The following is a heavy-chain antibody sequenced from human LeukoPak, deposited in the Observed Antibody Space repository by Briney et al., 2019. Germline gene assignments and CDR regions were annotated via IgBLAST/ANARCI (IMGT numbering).Heavy chain of an antibody. CDR1: GFTFSSYA. J-gene: IGHJ4*02. CDR2: ISGSGGST. D-gene: IGHD3-10*01. CDR3: AKDTSYGSGSSDY. Sequence: GGSLRLSCAASGFTFSSYAMSGVRQAPGKGLEWVSAISGSGGSTYYADSVKGRFTISRDNSKNTLYLQMNSLRAEDTAVYYCAKDTSYGSGSSDYWGQGTLVTVSS. V-gene: IGHV3-23*01.